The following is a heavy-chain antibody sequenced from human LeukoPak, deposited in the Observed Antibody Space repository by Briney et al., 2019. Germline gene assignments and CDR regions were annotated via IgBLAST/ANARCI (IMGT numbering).Heavy chain of an antibody. CDR2: ISSSGSTI. V-gene: IGHV3-11*01. CDR1: GFTFSDYY. Sequence: GGSLRLSCAASGFTFSDYYMSWIRQAPGKGLEWVSYISSSGSTIYYADSVKGRFTISRDNAKNSLYLQMNSLRAEDTAVYYCARVDYCSSTSCGMDVWGQGTTVTVSS. D-gene: IGHD2-2*01. J-gene: IGHJ6*02. CDR3: ARVDYCSSTSCGMDV.